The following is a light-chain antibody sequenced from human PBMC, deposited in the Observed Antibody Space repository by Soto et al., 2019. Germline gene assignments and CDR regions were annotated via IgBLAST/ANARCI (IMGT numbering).Light chain of an antibody. V-gene: IGKV3-20*01. J-gene: IGKJ1*01. CDR3: QQYESAPET. CDR1: QSFRNNF. Sequence: EIVLTQSPGTLSLSPGERATLSCRASQSFRNNFLSWYQQKPGQTPRLLIYGTSNRATGIPDRFSGSRSGTDFTLTISRLEPEDFAVYYCQQYESAPETFGQGTKVEIK. CDR2: GTS.